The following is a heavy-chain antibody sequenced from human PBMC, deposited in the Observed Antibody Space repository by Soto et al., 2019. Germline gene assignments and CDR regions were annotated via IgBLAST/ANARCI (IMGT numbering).Heavy chain of an antibody. D-gene: IGHD6-19*01. V-gene: IGHV3-7*01. CDR1: GFTFSSYW. Sequence: AASGFTFSSYWMSWVRQAPGKGLEWVANIKQDGSEKYYVDSVKGRFTISRDNAKNSLYLQMNSLRAEDTAVYYCARDRGSSGWYTRGFDYWGQGTLVTVSS. J-gene: IGHJ4*02. CDR2: IKQDGSEK. CDR3: ARDRGSSGWYTRGFDY.